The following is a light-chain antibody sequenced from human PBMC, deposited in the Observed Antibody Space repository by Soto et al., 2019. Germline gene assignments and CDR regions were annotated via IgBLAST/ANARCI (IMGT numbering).Light chain of an antibody. CDR1: SSDVGSYKL. CDR3: CSYAGSFWV. Sequence: QSALTQPASVSGSPGQSITISCTGTSSDVGSYKLVSWYQQHPGKAPKLMIYEGSKRPSGVSNRFSGSKSGNTASLTISGLQAEDEADYYCCSYAGSFWVFGGGTKLTVL. J-gene: IGLJ3*02. CDR2: EGS. V-gene: IGLV2-23*01.